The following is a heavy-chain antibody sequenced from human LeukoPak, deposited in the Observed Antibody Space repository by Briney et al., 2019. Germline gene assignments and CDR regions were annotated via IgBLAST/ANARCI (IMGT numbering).Heavy chain of an antibody. CDR2: IIPIFGTA. CDR3: ARAGYFDWLPYVYYFDY. CDR1: GGTFSSYA. V-gene: IGHV1-69*05. Sequence: GASVKVSCKASGGTFSSYAISWVRQAPGQGLEWMGGIIPIFGTANYAQKFQGRVTMTRDTSISTAYMELSRLRSDDTAVYYCARAGYFDWLPYVYYFDYWGQGTLVTVSS. D-gene: IGHD3-9*01. J-gene: IGHJ4*02.